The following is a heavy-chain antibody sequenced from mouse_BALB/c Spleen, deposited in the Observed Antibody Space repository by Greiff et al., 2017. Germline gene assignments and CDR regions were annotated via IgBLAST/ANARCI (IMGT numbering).Heavy chain of an antibody. Sequence: VQLQQSGPGLVKPSQSLSLTCTVTGYSITSDYAWNWIRQFPGNKLEWMGYISYSGSTSYNPSFKSRISITRDTSKNQFFLQLNSVTTEDTATYYCAKNGNYGAMDYWGQGTSVTVSS. CDR2: ISYSGST. CDR3: AKNGNYGAMDY. D-gene: IGHD2-1*01. V-gene: IGHV3-2*02. J-gene: IGHJ4*01. CDR1: GYSITSDYA.